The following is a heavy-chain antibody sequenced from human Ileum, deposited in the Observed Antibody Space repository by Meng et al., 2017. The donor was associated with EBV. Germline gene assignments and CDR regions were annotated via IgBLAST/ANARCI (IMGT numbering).Heavy chain of an antibody. CDR3: ARGDDSNGYGDS. CDR1: GGSMGSYY. V-gene: IGHV4-59*01. Sequence: ASLQGLGTPSETLSLSGGVAGGSMGSYYWSWIRQPPGKGLEWIGFIYYTGSTNYNPSLGSRVTISFDPAKTQFSLNLISVTAADTAVYYCARGDDSNGYGDSWGQGTLVTVSS. J-gene: IGHJ4*02. CDR2: IYYTGST. D-gene: IGHD3-22*01.